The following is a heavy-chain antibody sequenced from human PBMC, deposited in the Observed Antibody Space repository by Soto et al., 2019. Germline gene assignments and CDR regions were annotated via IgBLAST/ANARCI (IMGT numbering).Heavy chain of an antibody. Sequence: PSETLSLTCAVYGGSFSGYYWSWIRQPPGKGLEWIGEINHSGSTNYNPSLKSRVTISVDTSKNQFSLKLSSVTAADTAVYYCARVDSSSWSGLDYWGQGTLVTVSS. CDR1: GGSFSGYY. D-gene: IGHD6-13*01. CDR2: INHSGST. V-gene: IGHV4-34*01. J-gene: IGHJ4*02. CDR3: ARVDSSSWSGLDY.